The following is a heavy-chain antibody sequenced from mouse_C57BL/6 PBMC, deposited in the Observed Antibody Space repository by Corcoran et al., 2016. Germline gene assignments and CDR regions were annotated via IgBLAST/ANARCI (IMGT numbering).Heavy chain of an antibody. Sequence: QVQLQQSGAELMKPGASVKLSCKATGYTFTGYWIEWVKQRPGHGLEWIGEILPGSGSTNYNEKFKGNATFTADTSSNTAYMQLSSLTTEDSAIYYCARRGLRPFDYWGQGTTLTVSS. D-gene: IGHD2-4*01. V-gene: IGHV1-9*01. CDR1: GYTFTGYW. J-gene: IGHJ2*01. CDR3: ARRGLRPFDY. CDR2: ILPGSGST.